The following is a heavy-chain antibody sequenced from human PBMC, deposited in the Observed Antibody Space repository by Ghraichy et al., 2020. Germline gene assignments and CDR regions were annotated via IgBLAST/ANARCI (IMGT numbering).Heavy chain of an antibody. D-gene: IGHD3/OR15-3a*01. CDR2: ITDNGGTT. Sequence: GGSLRLSCAASGFTFRTYAMSWVRQAPGKGLEWVSVITDNGGTTYDAESVKGRFTISRDNSKNTLFLQMNSLRGEDTAVYYCAKFARDWPNEYLQHWGQGALVTVSS. V-gene: IGHV3-23*01. J-gene: IGHJ1*01. CDR1: GFTFRTYA. CDR3: AKFARDWPNEYLQH.